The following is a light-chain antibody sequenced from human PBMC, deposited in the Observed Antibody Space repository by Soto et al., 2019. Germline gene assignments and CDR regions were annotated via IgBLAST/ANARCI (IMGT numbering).Light chain of an antibody. V-gene: IGKV1-5*03. CDR2: KAS. CDR1: QSISSG. CDR3: QQYNNYWT. J-gene: IGKJ1*01. Sequence: DIQMTQSPSTLSASVGDRVTITCRASQSISSGLAWYQQKPGQAPKFLIYKASRLQSGVPSRFGGSGSGTEFTLTISSLQPDDFATYYCQQYNNYWTFGQGTKVEIK.